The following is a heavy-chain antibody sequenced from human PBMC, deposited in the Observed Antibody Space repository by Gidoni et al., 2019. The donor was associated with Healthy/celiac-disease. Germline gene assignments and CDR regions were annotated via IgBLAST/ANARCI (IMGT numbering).Heavy chain of an antibody. D-gene: IGHD4-17*01. V-gene: IGHV3-7*01. CDR2: IKQDGSEK. J-gene: IGHJ4*02. CDR3: ARDGWAVTTGFDY. CDR1: GFTFSSYW. Sequence: EVQLVESGGGLVQPGGSLRLSCAASGFTFSSYWMSWVRQAPGKGLEWVANIKQDGSEKYYVDSVKGRFTISRDNAKNSLYLQMNSLRAEDTAVYYCARDGWAVTTGFDYWGQGTLVTVSS.